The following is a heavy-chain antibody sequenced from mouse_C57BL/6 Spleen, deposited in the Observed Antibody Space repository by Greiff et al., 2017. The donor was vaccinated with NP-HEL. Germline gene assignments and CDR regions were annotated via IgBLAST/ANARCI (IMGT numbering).Heavy chain of an antibody. D-gene: IGHD1-1*01. CDR2: IDPSDSYT. CDR1: GYTFTSYW. V-gene: IGHV1-69*01. CDR3: ARRGITTVVERSYYFDY. Sequence: VQLQQPGAELVMPGASVKLSCKASGYTFTSYWMHWVKQRPGQGLEWIGEIDPSDSYTNYNHTFKGQSTLTVDKSSSTAYTQLSSLTSEGSAGYDCARRGITTVVERSYYFDYWGQGTTLTVSS. J-gene: IGHJ2*01.